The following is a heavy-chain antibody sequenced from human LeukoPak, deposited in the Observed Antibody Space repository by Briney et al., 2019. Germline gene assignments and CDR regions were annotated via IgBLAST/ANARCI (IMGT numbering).Heavy chain of an antibody. V-gene: IGHV3-43*02. CDR1: GFTFHNYA. CDR3: ARDHVYGGADY. J-gene: IGHJ4*02. Sequence: GGSLRLSCAASGFTFHNYAIHWVRQAPGKGLEWVSLTSGDGITTYFADSVKGRFTISRDNSKSSLFLQTNSLRTEDTALYYCARDHVYGGADYWGQGTLVTVSS. D-gene: IGHD5/OR15-5a*01. CDR2: TSGDGITT.